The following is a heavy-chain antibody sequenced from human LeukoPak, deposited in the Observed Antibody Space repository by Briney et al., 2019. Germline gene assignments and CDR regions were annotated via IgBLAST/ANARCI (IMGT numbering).Heavy chain of an antibody. V-gene: IGHV4-59*01. CDR1: GGSISSYY. CDR3: ARNGRLGYCSGGSCYSNWFDP. J-gene: IGHJ5*02. D-gene: IGHD2-15*01. CDR2: IYYSGST. Sequence: SETLSLTCSVSGGSISSYYWSWIRQPPGKGLEWIGYIYYSGSTNYNPSLKSRVTISVDTSKNQFSLKLSSVTAADTAVYYCARNGRLGYCSGGSCYSNWFDPWGQGTLVTVSS.